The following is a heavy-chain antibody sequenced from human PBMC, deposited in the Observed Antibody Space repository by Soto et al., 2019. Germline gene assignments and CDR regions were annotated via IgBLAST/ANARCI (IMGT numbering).Heavy chain of an antibody. CDR1: SGSISSNTW. CDR2: IYDTGST. J-gene: IGHJ4*02. Sequence: QVQLQESGPGLVKPSGTLSLICAVSSGSISSNTWWSWVRQPPGKGLEWIGEIYDTGSTHYNPSLKSRVTISVDKSKNQFSLKLSSVTAADTSVYYCASGFDCSGTSCSIFDYWGQGTPVTVSS. D-gene: IGHD2-2*01. V-gene: IGHV4-4*02. CDR3: ASGFDCSGTSCSIFDY.